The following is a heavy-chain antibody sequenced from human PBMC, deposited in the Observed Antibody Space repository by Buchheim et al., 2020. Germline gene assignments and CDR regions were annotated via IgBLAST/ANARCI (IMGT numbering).Heavy chain of an antibody. D-gene: IGHD1-26*01. CDR3: ARRGRMEGSYLYYYYGMDV. V-gene: IGHV1-69*06. J-gene: IGHJ6*02. CDR1: GGTFSSYA. Sequence: QVQLVQSGAEVKKPGSSVKVSCKASGGTFSSYAISWVRQAPGQGLEWMGGIIPIFGTANYAQKFQGRVTITADKSTSTAYMELSSLRTEDTAVEYCARRGRMEGSYLYYYYGMDVWGQGTT. CDR2: IIPIFGTA.